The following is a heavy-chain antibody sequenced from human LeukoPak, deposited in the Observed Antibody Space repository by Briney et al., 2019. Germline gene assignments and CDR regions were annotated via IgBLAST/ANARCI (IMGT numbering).Heavy chain of an antibody. J-gene: IGHJ5*02. Sequence: SETLSLTCTVSGGSISSYYWSWIRQPPGKGLEWIGYIYYSGSTNYNPSLKSRVTISVDTSKNQFSLKLSSVTAADTAVYYRARVGYDFWSGYYISPNWFDPWGQGTLVTVSS. D-gene: IGHD3-3*01. CDR2: IYYSGST. CDR1: GGSISSYY. V-gene: IGHV4-59*01. CDR3: ARVGYDFWSGYYISPNWFDP.